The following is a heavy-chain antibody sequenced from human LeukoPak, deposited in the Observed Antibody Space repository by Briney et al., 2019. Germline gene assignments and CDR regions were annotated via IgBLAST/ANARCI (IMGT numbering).Heavy chain of an antibody. J-gene: IGHJ4*02. D-gene: IGHD4-23*01. CDR2: IKQDGSEI. CDR1: GFTFRSYW. V-gene: IGHV3-7*01. CDR3: KSGGAAPGSFDN. Sequence: GGSLRLSCAASGFTFRSYWMTWVRQAPGKGLEWVAHIKQDGSEIYYVDSVKGRFTISRDNAKNSLYLQLNSLRVEDTAVYYCKSGGAAPGSFDNWGQGTLVTVSP.